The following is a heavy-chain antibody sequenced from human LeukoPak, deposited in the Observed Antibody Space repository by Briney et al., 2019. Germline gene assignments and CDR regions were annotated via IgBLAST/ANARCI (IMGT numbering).Heavy chain of an antibody. V-gene: IGHV4-39*01. J-gene: IGHJ5*02. CDR2: IYYSGST. D-gene: IGHD6-6*01. CDR1: GGSISSSSYY. CDR3: ARSRSIIGWFDP. Sequence: PSETLSLTCTVSGGSISSSSYYWGWIRQPPGKGLEWIGSIYYSGSTYYNPSLKSRVTISVDTSKNQFSLKLSSVAAADTAVYYCARSRSIIGWFDPWGQGTLVTVSS.